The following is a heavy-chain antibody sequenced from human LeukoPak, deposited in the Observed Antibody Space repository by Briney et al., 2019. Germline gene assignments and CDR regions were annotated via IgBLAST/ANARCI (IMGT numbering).Heavy chain of an antibody. D-gene: IGHD3-22*01. CDR1: GYTFTGYY. V-gene: IGHV1-2*02. J-gene: IGHJ4*02. CDR3: ARWWGRLEYYYDSSGYLDDY. Sequence: ASVKVSCKASGYTFTGYYMHWVRQAPGQGLEWMGWINPNSGGTNYAQKFQGRVTMTRDTSISTAYMELSRLRSDDTAVYYCARWWGRLEYYYDSSGYLDDYWGQGTLVTVSS. CDR2: INPNSGGT.